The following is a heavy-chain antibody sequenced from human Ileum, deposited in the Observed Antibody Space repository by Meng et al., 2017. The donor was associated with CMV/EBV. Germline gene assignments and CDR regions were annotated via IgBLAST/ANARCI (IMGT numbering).Heavy chain of an antibody. CDR3: AKDCISFSCYDY. Sequence: GGSLRLSCAASGFRFSAHAMIWVRQAPGNGLEWVSTISPGGSTFYAESLRGRFTTSRDNSKNTLYLEMNSLRAEDTAVYYCAKDCISFSCYDYWGQGTLVTVSS. J-gene: IGHJ4*02. V-gene: IGHV3-23*01. CDR2: ISPGGST. D-gene: IGHD2-15*01. CDR1: GFRFSAHA.